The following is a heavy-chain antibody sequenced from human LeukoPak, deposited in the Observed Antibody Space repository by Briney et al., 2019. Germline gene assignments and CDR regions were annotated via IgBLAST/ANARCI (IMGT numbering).Heavy chain of an antibody. CDR2: ISSSSSYI. CDR3: ARPITSYYYMDV. D-gene: IGHD3-16*01. V-gene: IGHV3-21*01. CDR1: GFTFSSYS. J-gene: IGHJ6*03. Sequence: GGSLRLSCAASGFTFSSYSMNWVRQAPGKGLEWVSSISSSSSYIHYADSVKGRFTISRDNAKNSLYLQMNSLRAEDTAVYYCARPITSYYYMDVWGKGTTVTISS.